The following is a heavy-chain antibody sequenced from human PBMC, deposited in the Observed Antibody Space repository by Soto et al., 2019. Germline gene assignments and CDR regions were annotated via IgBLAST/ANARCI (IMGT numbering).Heavy chain of an antibody. CDR3: ARGRASSYQTYPFDY. CDR1: GFTFSSYG. D-gene: IGHD6-13*01. Sequence: QVQLVESGGGVVQRGRSLRLSCAASGFTFSSYGMHWVRQAPGKGLEWVAVIWYDGSNKYYADSVKGRFTISRDNSKNTLYLQMNSLRAEDTAVYYCARGRASSYQTYPFDYWGQGTLVTVSS. J-gene: IGHJ4*02. CDR2: IWYDGSNK. V-gene: IGHV3-33*01.